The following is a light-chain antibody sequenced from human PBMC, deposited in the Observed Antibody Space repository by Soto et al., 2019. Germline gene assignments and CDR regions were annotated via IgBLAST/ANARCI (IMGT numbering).Light chain of an antibody. J-gene: IGKJ5*01. CDR1: QSVTSTY. V-gene: IGKV3-20*01. Sequence: TQSPGTLSLSPGERATLSCRAVQSVTSTYMAWYQQKPGQAPRLLVYGASSRATGISDRFSGSGSGTDFTLTISRLEPEDFAVYYCQHYVSPPITFGQGTRLEIK. CDR3: QHYVSPPIT. CDR2: GAS.